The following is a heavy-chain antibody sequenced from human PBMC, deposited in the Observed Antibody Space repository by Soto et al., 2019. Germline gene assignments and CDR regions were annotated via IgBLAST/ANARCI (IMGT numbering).Heavy chain of an antibody. J-gene: IGHJ3*02. CDR3: AKSIVVVPAPNDAFDI. V-gene: IGHV3-23*01. D-gene: IGHD2-2*01. CDR1: GFIFSSYA. Sequence: SLRLSCAASGFIFSSYAMSWVRQAPGKGLEWVSAISGSGGSTYYADSVKGRFTISRDNSKNTLYLQMNSLRAEDTAVYYCAKSIVVVPAPNDAFDIWGQGTMVTVSS. CDR2: ISGSGGST.